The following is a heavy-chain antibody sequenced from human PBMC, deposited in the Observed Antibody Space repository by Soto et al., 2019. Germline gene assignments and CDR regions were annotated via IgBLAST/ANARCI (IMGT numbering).Heavy chain of an antibody. CDR1: GFTVSSNY. CDR3: ARDLIYPNGALDAFDI. J-gene: IGHJ3*02. CDR2: IYSGGST. Sequence: GGSLRLSCAASGFTVSSNYMSWVRQAPGKGLEWVSVIYSGGSTYYADSVKGRFTISRHNSKNTLYLQMNSLRSEDTAVYYCARDLIYPNGALDAFDIWGQGTMVTVSS. D-gene: IGHD3-10*01. V-gene: IGHV3-53*04.